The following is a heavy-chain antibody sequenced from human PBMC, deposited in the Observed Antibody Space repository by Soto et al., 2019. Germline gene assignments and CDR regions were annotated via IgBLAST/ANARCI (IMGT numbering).Heavy chain of an antibody. CDR3: ARDRDSSSSRDWFDP. D-gene: IGHD6-6*01. CDR2: IYYSGST. Sequence: SETLSLTCTVSGGSISSYYWSWVRQPPGKGLEWIGYIYYSGSTNYNPSLKSRVTISVDTSKNQFSLKLSSVTAADTAVYYCARDRDSSSSRDWFDPWGQGTLVTVSS. CDR1: GGSISSYY. V-gene: IGHV4-59*01. J-gene: IGHJ5*02.